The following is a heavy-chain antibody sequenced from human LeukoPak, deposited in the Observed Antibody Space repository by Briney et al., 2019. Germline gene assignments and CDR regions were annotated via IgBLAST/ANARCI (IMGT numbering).Heavy chain of an antibody. V-gene: IGHV4-34*01. CDR2: INHTGST. J-gene: IGHJ4*02. CDR3: ARRGGLTIFGVVMEYYFDY. CDR1: GGSFNGYC. D-gene: IGHD3-3*01. Sequence: SETLSLTCAVYGGSFNGYCWIWIRQPPGRGLEWIGEINHTGSTNYNPSLKSRVTMSVDTSKNQFSLKLSSVTAADTAVYYCARRGGLTIFGVVMEYYFDYWGQGTLVTVSS.